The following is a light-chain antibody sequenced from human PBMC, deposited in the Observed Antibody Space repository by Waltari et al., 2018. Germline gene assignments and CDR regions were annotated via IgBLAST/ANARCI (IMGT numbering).Light chain of an antibody. CDR1: SSDIGGYNF. CDR3: SSYAASNNLLR. CDR2: EVN. V-gene: IGLV2-8*01. J-gene: IGLJ2*01. Sequence: QSALTQPPSASGSPGQSVTISCSGTSSDIGGYNFVAWYQQLPDKAPKLIIYEVNRRPSGVPDRLSGSKSGNTAYLTVSRLQAEDEADYFCSSYAASNNLLRFGGGTRLTVL.